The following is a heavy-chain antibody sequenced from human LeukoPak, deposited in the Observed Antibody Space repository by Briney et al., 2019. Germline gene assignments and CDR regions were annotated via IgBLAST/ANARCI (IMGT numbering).Heavy chain of an antibody. CDR2: IYHSGST. V-gene: IGHV4-59*08. D-gene: IGHD6-19*01. CDR1: GGSISSYY. CDR3: ARVTSSGWEGNWFDP. Sequence: PSETLSLTCTVSGGSISSYYWSWIRQPPGKGLEWIGYIYHSGSTKYNPSLKSRVTISVDTSKNQFSLKLSSVTAADTAVYYCARVTSSGWEGNWFDPWGQGTLVTVSS. J-gene: IGHJ5*02.